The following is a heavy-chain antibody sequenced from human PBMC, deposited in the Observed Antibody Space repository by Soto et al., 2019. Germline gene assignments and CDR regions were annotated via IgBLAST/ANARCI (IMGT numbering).Heavy chain of an antibody. CDR2: INPNSGGT. Sequence: ASVKVSCMASGYIFPDYYIKWLRQAPGQGLEWMGWINPNSGGTKFAQKFQGRVTMTSDTSTNTAYMELRRLRSEDTAVYYCARDTWGRGPYYYGMDVWGQGTTVTVSS. CDR3: ARDTWGRGPYYYGMDV. V-gene: IGHV1-2*02. D-gene: IGHD7-27*01. CDR1: GYIFPDYY. J-gene: IGHJ6*02.